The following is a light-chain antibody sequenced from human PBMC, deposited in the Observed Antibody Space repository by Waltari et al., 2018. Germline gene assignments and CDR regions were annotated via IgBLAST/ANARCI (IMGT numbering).Light chain of an antibody. V-gene: IGKV2-30*01. J-gene: IGKJ2*01. CDR3: MRGTHWPPMYP. CDR2: KVS. CDR1: QSLVSSDGNTY. Sequence: DVVMTQSPLSLPVTLGQPASISCRSSQSLVSSDGNTYLNWYHQRPGQSPRRLIYKVSSRDSGVRDRFSGSGSGTDFTLRISRVEAEDVGVYYCMRGTHWPPMYPFGQGTKLEIK.